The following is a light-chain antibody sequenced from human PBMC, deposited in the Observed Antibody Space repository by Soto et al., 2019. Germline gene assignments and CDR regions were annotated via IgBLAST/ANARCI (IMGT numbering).Light chain of an antibody. Sequence: EIVMTQSPGTLSVSPGERATLSCRASQTISTNLAWYQQKPGQAPRLLIYGASTRATGIPARFSGSGSGTEFTLTISRLQSEDFAIYYCRQYNNWPPITFGQGTRLEIK. CDR1: QTISTN. V-gene: IGKV3-15*01. CDR2: GAS. J-gene: IGKJ5*01. CDR3: RQYNNWPPIT.